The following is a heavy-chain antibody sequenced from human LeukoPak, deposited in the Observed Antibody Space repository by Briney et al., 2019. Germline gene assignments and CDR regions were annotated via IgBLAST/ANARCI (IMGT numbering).Heavy chain of an antibody. CDR2: INHSGST. J-gene: IGHJ5*02. Sequence: SETLSLTCAVYGGSFSGYYWSWIRQPPGKGLEWFGEINHSGSTNYNPSLKSRVTISVDTSKNQFSLKLSSVTAADTAVYYCARGRVTRGLSWFDPWGQGTLVTVSS. CDR1: GGSFSGYY. CDR3: ARGRVTRGLSWFDP. V-gene: IGHV4-34*01. D-gene: IGHD2-21*02.